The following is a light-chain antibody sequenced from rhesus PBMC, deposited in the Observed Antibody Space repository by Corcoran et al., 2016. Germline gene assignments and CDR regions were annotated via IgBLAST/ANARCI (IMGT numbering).Light chain of an antibody. V-gene: IGKV1-74*01. CDR1: ENVNNY. Sequence: DIQMTQSPSSLSASVGDRVTITCRTSENVNNYLHWYQQKPEKAPKLLIYKASTLQSGAPSRFSGSGSETGYTFTIISLQSEDVATYYCQHNNGTPRTFGQGTKVEIK. CDR2: KAS. CDR3: QHNNGTPRT. J-gene: IGKJ1*01.